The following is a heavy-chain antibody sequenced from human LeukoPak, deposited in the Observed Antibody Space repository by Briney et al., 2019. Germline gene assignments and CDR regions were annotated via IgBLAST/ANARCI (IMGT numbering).Heavy chain of an antibody. V-gene: IGHV4-39*07. Sequence: SETLSLTCTVSGASISSTSHYWGWIRQPPGTGLEWIGSIYYSGSTYYNTSLKSRVTISVDMSKNQFSLRVTSVTAADTAVYYCARSWGYDFWTGNLLDYWGQGTLVSVSS. D-gene: IGHD3-3*01. J-gene: IGHJ4*02. CDR1: GASISSTSHY. CDR2: IYYSGST. CDR3: ARSWGYDFWTGNLLDY.